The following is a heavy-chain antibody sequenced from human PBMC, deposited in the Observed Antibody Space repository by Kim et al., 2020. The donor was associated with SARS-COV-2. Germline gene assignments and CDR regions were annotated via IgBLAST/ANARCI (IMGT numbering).Heavy chain of an antibody. D-gene: IGHD3-22*01. Sequence: GGSLRLSCTTSGLTFGDYAMSWFRQAPGKGLEWVAFIRSKRYGETTEYAASVKGRFTISRDNSKRIAYLQMNGLKTEDTAVYYCTSGPYYYDCSAYYHDYWGQGTLVTVSS. CDR3: TSGPYYYDCSAYYHDY. CDR1: GLTFGDYA. V-gene: IGHV3-49*03. J-gene: IGHJ4*02. CDR2: IRSKRYGETT.